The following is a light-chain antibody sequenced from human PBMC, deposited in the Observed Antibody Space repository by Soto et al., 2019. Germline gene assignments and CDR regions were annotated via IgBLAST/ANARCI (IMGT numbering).Light chain of an antibody. CDR3: QHYGRSPM. CDR1: QSVTNTY. Sequence: EIVLAQSPGTLSLSPGERATLSCMASQSVTNTYLAWYQQRSGQAPRLLVYATSTRAVGVPDRFTGSGTGTDFTLTISRLEPEDFAVYYCQHYGRSPMFGPGTKVEIK. V-gene: IGKV3-20*01. J-gene: IGKJ1*01. CDR2: ATS.